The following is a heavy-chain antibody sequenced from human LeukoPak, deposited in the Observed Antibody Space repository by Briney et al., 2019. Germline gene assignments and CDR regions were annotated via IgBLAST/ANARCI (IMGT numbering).Heavy chain of an antibody. V-gene: IGHV1-2*02. CDR1: GYTFAGYC. CDR3: ARALRIVVVPAAIGY. Sequence: ASVKVSCKASGYTFAGYCMHWVLQAPGQGLEWMGWINPNSGGTNYAQKFQGRVTMTRDTSISTAYMELSRLRSDDTAVYYCARALRIVVVPAAIGYWGQGTLVTVSS. D-gene: IGHD2-2*02. J-gene: IGHJ4*02. CDR2: INPNSGGT.